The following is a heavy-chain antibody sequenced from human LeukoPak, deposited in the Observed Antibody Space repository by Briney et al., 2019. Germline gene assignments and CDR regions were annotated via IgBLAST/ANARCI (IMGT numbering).Heavy chain of an antibody. V-gene: IGHV1-2*02. CDR1: EYNFTDYF. CDR3: ARDRTTVTTGYYGMDV. J-gene: IGHJ6*02. D-gene: IGHD4-17*01. CDR2: INPNSGGT. Sequence: EASVTVSCQGSEYNFTDYFIHWVRQGPGQGLEWMGWINPNSGGTNSAQKFKGRVTLTRDTSIITAYMELTRLRSDDTAMYYCARDRTTVTTGYYGMDVWGQGTTVTVSS.